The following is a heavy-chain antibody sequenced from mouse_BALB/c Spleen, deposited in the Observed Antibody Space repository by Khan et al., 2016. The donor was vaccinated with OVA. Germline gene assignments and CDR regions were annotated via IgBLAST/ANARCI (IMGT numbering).Heavy chain of an antibody. CDR2: TNPTNGRT. CDR3: ARIKKIVATYFDY. V-gene: IGHV1S81*02. Sequence: QVQLKQSGAELVKAGASVKMSCKASGYTFTSYWMHWVKQRLGQGLEWFAETNPTNGRTYYNEKFKSKATLTVDKSSSTAYMPPSGPTFEDSAVYYCARIKKIVATYFDYWGQGTTLTVSS. D-gene: IGHD1-1*01. J-gene: IGHJ2*01. CDR1: GYTFTSYW.